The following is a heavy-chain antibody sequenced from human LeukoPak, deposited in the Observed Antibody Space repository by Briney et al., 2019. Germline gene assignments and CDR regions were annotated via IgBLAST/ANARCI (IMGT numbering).Heavy chain of an antibody. CDR2: ISAYNGNT. J-gene: IGHJ5*02. V-gene: IGHV1-18*01. D-gene: IGHD3-10*01. CDR1: GYDFTKYA. CDR3: ARVKVRGVISRAIRSHGANWFDP. Sequence: ASVKVSCKASGYDFTKYAVQWVRQAPGQRLEWMGWISAYNGNTNYAQKLQRRVTMTTDTSTSTAYMELRSLRSDDTAVYYCARVKVRGVISRAIRSHGANWFDPWGQGTLVTVSS.